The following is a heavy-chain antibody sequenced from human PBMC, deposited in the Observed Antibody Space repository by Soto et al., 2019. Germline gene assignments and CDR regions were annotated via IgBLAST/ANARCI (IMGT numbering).Heavy chain of an antibody. CDR3: ARGFDGGYYWYFDL. Sequence: ASVKVSCKASGGTFSSYAISWVRQAPGQGLEWMGGIIPIFGTANYAQKFQGRVTITADKSTSTAYMELSSLRSEDTAVYYCARGFDGGYYWYFDLWRRGTLVTVSS. V-gene: IGHV1-69*06. D-gene: IGHD3-22*01. J-gene: IGHJ2*01. CDR2: IIPIFGTA. CDR1: GGTFSSYA.